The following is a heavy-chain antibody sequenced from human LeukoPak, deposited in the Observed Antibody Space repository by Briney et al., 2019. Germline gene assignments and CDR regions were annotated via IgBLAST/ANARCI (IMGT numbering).Heavy chain of an antibody. Sequence: ASVNLSPKASGYTFTIYNMHWVPHAPGQGLECRGWNNLNSDGTNYAQKSQGRVTMTRDTSISTAYMELSSLRSDDTAVYYCARGAGYYDKTPVGYWGQGTLVTVSS. CDR3: ARGAGYYDKTPVGY. D-gene: IGHD3-22*01. V-gene: IGHV1-2*02. CDR2: NNLNSDGT. J-gene: IGHJ4*02. CDR1: GYTFTIYN.